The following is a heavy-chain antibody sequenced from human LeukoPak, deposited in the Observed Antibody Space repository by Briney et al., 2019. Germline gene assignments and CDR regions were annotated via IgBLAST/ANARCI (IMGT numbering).Heavy chain of an antibody. CDR3: ARRLPGLAAGGNWFDP. D-gene: IGHD3/OR15-3a*01. J-gene: IGHJ5*02. Sequence: GESLQISCKGSGYSFTSYWIGWVRQMPGKGLEWMGIIYPGDSDTRYSPSFQGQVTISADKSISTAYLQWSSLKASDTAMYYCARRLPGLAAGGNWFDPWAREPWSPSPQ. CDR2: IYPGDSDT. V-gene: IGHV5-51*01. CDR1: GYSFTSYW.